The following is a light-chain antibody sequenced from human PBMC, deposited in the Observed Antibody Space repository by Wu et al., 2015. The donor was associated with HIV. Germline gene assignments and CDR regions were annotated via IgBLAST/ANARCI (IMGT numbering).Light chain of an antibody. Sequence: EIVMTQSPPTLSVSPGERVTLSCRASQSVSSRLAWYQRKPGQPPRLLIYGASTRATGVPARFGGSGSGTEFTLIISSLQSEDFGVYYCQQYNSWSPGFTFGPGTKVEIK. J-gene: IGKJ3*01. CDR2: GAS. CDR3: QQYNSWSPGFT. CDR1: QSVSSR. V-gene: IGKV3-15*01.